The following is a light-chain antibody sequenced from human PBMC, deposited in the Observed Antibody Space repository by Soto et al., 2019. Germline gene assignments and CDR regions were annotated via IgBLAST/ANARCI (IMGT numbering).Light chain of an antibody. Sequence: EIVLTQSPGTLSLSPGERATLSCRASQSVSSSYLAWYQQKPGQAPRLLIYGASSRATGIPDMFSGSGSGTDFPLTISRLEPEDFAVYYCQQYDSSPLTFGGGTKVEIK. CDR3: QQYDSSPLT. V-gene: IGKV3-20*01. J-gene: IGKJ4*01. CDR1: QSVSSSY. CDR2: GAS.